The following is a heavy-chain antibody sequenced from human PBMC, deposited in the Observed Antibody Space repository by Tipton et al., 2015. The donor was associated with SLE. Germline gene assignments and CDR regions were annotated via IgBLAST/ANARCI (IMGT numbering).Heavy chain of an antibody. V-gene: IGHV4-61*10. CDR1: GGSISSGSYY. J-gene: IGHJ6*02. CDR3: AGPGRDYGMDV. Sequence: LRLSCTVSGGSISSGSYYWSWIRQPAGKGLEWIGYINHSGSTNYNPSLKSRVTISVDTSKNQFSLKLSSVTAADTAVYYCAGPGRDYGMDVWGQGTTVTVSS. CDR2: INHSGST.